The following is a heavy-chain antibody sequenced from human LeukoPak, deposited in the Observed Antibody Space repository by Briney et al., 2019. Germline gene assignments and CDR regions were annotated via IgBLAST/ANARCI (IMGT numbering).Heavy chain of an antibody. CDR1: GGTFSSYA. CDR3: ARDLNWFLAVAGSDAFDI. D-gene: IGHD6-19*01. V-gene: IGHV1-69*13. Sequence: SVKVSCKASGGTFSSYAISWVRQAPGQGLEWMGGIIPTFGTANYAQKFQGRVTITADESTSTAYMELSSLRSEDTAVYYCARDLNWFLAVAGSDAFDIWGQGTMVTVSS. J-gene: IGHJ3*02. CDR2: IIPTFGTA.